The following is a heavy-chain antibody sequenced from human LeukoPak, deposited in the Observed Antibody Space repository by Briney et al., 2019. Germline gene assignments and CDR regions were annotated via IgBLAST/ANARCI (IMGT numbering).Heavy chain of an antibody. CDR2: ISSSSSFI. CDR1: GFTFSSYS. CDR3: ARYEGGIAAAGYYYNYGMDV. D-gene: IGHD6-13*01. V-gene: IGHV3-21*01. Sequence: GSLSLSCAASGFTFSSYSMNWVRHATGKGLEWVSSISSSSSFIYYADSVKGRFTISRDNAKNSLYLQINSLRAEDTAVYYCARYEGGIAAAGYYYNYGMDVWGQGNTVTVSS. J-gene: IGHJ6*02.